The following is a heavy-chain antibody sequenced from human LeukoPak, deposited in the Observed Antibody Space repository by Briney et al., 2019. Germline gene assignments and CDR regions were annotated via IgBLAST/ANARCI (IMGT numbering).Heavy chain of an antibody. Sequence: GRSLRLSCSASGFTFITYGMSWVRQAPGKGLEWVSGINWNGGSTGYADSVKGRFTISRDNAKNSLYLQMNSLRAEDTALYYCAGRQWPEDYWGQGTLVTVSS. D-gene: IGHD6-19*01. J-gene: IGHJ4*02. CDR1: GFTFITYG. CDR3: AGRQWPEDY. V-gene: IGHV3-20*04. CDR2: INWNGGST.